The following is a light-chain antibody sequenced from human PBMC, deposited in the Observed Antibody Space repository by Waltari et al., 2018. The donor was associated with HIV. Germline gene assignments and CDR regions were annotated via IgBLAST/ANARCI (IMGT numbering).Light chain of an antibody. V-gene: IGLV3-21*04. CDR2: HDS. CDR3: QVWDSPSEQIL. Sequence: YVLTPAPSESVAPGQTARISCGGYNIGRRSVTGYQQKPGQAPALVIYHDSERPSGIPERFSGSNSGNTATLTISGVEAGDEAHYYCQVWDSPSEQILFGGGTRLTVL. J-gene: IGLJ2*01. CDR1: NIGRRS.